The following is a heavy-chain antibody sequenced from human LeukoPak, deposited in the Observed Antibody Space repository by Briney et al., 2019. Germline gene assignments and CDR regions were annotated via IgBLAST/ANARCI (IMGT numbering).Heavy chain of an antibody. D-gene: IGHD5-18*01. CDR2: ISSSSSYI. Sequence: GGSLRLSCAASEFTFSSYTMNWVRQAPGKGLEWVSSISSSSSYIYYADSVKGRFTISRDNAKNSLYLQTNSLRAEDTAVYYCARDRSGYNYGLRGWFDPWGQGTLVTVSS. V-gene: IGHV3-21*01. CDR3: ARDRSGYNYGLRGWFDP. CDR1: EFTFSSYT. J-gene: IGHJ5*02.